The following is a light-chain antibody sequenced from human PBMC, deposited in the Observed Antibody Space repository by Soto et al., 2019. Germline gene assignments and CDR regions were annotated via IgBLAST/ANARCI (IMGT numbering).Light chain of an antibody. V-gene: IGKV1-39*01. J-gene: IGKJ4*01. CDR3: QHSYTTPLT. Sequence: DIQMTQSPSSLSASVGDRVTITCRASQSISNYLNWYQQKPGKAPNLLIYAASSLQSAVPSRFSGSGSGTDFTLTISSLQPEDFATYYCQHSYTTPLTFGGGTKVDNK. CDR2: AAS. CDR1: QSISNY.